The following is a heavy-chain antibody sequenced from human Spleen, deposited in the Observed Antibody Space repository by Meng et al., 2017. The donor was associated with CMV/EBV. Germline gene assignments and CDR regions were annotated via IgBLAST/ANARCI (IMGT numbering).Heavy chain of an antibody. CDR3: ASPGDPEAFDT. CDR2: MYHSGTT. CDR1: GYSISRGYY. D-gene: IGHD1-14*01. V-gene: IGHV4-38-2*02. J-gene: IGHJ3*02. Sequence: SETLSLTCNVSGYSISRGYYWGWIRQSPGKGLEWIGSMYHSGTTNYNPSLKSRVAISMDTSENQFSLMMTSVTAADTAVYYCASPGDPEAFDTWGQGTMVTVSS.